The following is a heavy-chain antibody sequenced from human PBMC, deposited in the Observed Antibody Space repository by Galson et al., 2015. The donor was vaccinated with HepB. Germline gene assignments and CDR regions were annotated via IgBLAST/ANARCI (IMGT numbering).Heavy chain of an antibody. J-gene: IGHJ6*02. CDR3: ARDEWHYDSSGYYYYYGMDV. D-gene: IGHD3-22*01. CDR1: GFTFSSYS. Sequence: LRLSCAASGFTFSSYSMDWVRQAPGKGLEWVSYISSSSSTIYYADSVKGRFTISRDNAKNSLYLQMNSLRAEDTAVYYCARDEWHYDSSGYYYYYGMDVWGQGTTVTVSS. V-gene: IGHV3-48*04. CDR2: ISSSSSTI.